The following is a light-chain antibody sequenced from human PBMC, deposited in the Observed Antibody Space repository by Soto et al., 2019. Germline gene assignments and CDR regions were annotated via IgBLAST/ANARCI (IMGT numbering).Light chain of an antibody. CDR3: QQFGSSHYT. CDR2: GAS. V-gene: IGKV3-20*01. CDR1: QSLSSYY. J-gene: IGKJ2*01. Sequence: EIVLTQSPGTLSLSPGERATLSCRASQSLSSYYLAWYQQKPGQAPRLLIYGASNRAPGIPDRFSGSGSGTHFTLAISRLEPEDFAVYFCQQFGSSHYTFGQGTKLEI.